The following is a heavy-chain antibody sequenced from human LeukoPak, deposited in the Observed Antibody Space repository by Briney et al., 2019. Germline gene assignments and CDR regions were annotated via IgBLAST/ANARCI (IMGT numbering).Heavy chain of an antibody. J-gene: IGHJ4*02. CDR3: ARSGSRLVWFGETMGYCDY. Sequence: ASVKVSCKVSGYTLTELSMHWVRQAPGKGLEWMGGFDPEDGETIYAQKFQGRVTMTEDTSTSTAYMELRSLRSDDTAVYYCARSGSRLVWFGETMGYCDYWGQGTLVTVSS. CDR1: GYTLTELS. D-gene: IGHD3-10*01. CDR2: FDPEDGET. V-gene: IGHV1-24*01.